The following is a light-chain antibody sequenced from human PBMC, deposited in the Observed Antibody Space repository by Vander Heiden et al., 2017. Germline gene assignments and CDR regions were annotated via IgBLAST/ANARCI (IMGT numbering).Light chain of an antibody. CDR2: KAS. J-gene: IGKJ2*01. Sequence: EMHMTQSPSTLSASVRDRVTFTARDSQSISSCLARYQQNPGNVSNLLIYKASTVESGAPSRFSDSRSGTDFSLTISRVQPDACATYYCQQYNTYPWTFGQGTKLEIK. V-gene: IGKV1-5*03. CDR1: QSISSC. CDR3: QQYNTYPWT.